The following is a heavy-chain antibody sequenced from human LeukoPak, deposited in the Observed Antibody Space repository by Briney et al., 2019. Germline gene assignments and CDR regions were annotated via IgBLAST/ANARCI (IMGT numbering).Heavy chain of an antibody. D-gene: IGHD3-3*01. J-gene: IGHJ6*02. V-gene: IGHV1-18*01. CDR2: ISAYTGNT. Sequence: GASVKVSCKASGYTFTSDGIGWVRQATGQGLGWRGWISAYTGNTNYAQKLQGRVTMTTDTSTSTAYMELRSLRTDDTAVYYCARQAVGDFWSGDYYGMDVWGQGTKVTVSS. CDR1: GYTFTSDG. CDR3: ARQAVGDFWSGDYYGMDV.